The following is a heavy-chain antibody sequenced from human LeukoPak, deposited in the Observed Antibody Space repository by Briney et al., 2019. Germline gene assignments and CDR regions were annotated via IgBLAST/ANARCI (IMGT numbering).Heavy chain of an antibody. D-gene: IGHD3-16*02. CDR2: IDWNGGST. CDR1: GFTFDDYG. CDR3: ARPGPTFGGVITYFDY. Sequence: GGSLRLSCAASGFTFDDYGMSSVRQAPGKGLEWVSGIDWNGGSTGYADSVKGRFTISRDNAKNSLYLQMISLRAEDTALYYCARPGPTFGGVITYFDYWGQGTLVTVSS. J-gene: IGHJ4*02. V-gene: IGHV3-20*04.